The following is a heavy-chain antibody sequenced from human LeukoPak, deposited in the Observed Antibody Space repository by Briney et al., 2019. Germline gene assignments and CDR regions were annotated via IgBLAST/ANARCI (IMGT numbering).Heavy chain of an antibody. CDR2: INHSGGT. V-gene: IGHV4-34*01. D-gene: IGHD2-15*01. CDR1: GGSFSGYY. J-gene: IGHJ6*02. CDR3: ARATPMDGLYYYYYGMDV. Sequence: SETLSLTCTVYGGSFSGYYWSWIRQPPGKGLEWIGEINHSGGTNYNPSLKSRVTISVDTSKNQFSLKLSSVTAADTAVYYCARATPMDGLYYYYYGMDVWGQGTTVTVSS.